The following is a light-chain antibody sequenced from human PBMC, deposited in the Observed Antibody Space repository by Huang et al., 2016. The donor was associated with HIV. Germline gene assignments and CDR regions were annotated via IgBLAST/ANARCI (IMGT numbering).Light chain of an antibody. J-gene: IGKJ3*01. CDR1: QSTFNY. Sequence: DIQMTQSPPSLSASVGDRVTITCRTSQSTFNYLNWYQKKTGKAPKLLIFAASSLQSGVPSRFSGSGSGTDFTLTISSLQPEDFATYYCQQSYTTPVTFGPGTKVDIK. CDR2: AAS. V-gene: IGKV1-39*01. CDR3: QQSYTTPVT.